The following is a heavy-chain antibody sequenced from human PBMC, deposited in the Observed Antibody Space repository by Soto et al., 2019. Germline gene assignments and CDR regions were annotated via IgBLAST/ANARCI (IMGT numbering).Heavy chain of an antibody. D-gene: IGHD2-2*01. CDR3: VRGGYCSSTSCSNFDY. CDR1: GGSFSGYY. V-gene: IGHV4-34*01. CDR2: INHSGST. Sequence: PSETLSLTCAVYGGSFSGYYWSWIRQPPGKGLEWIGEINHSGSTNYNPSLKSRVTISVDTSKNQFSLKLSSVTAADTAVYYCVRGGYCSSTSCSNFDYWGQGTLVTVSS. J-gene: IGHJ4*02.